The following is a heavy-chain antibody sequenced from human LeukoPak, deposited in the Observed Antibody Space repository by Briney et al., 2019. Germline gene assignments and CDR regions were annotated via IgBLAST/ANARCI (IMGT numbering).Heavy chain of an antibody. CDR3: TGGRGSYGLWDS. V-gene: IGHV3-74*01. CDR2: INSDGSTT. Sequence: GRSLRLSCAASGFSLSNYWMHWVRQAPGKGLVWVSRINSDGSTTNYADSVKGRFTISRDNAKSTLYLQMNSLRAEDTALYYCTGGRGSYGLWDSWGQGTLVTVSS. D-gene: IGHD1-26*01. CDR1: GFSLSNYW. J-gene: IGHJ4*02.